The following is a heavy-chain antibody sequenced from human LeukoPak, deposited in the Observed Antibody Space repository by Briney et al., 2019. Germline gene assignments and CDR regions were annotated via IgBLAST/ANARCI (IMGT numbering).Heavy chain of an antibody. D-gene: IGHD4-17*01. J-gene: IGHJ6*02. Sequence: ASVKVSCKASGYTFTSYDINWVRQATGQGLEWMGWMNPNSGNTGYAQKFQGRVTMTRNTSISTAYMELSSLRSEDTAVYYCAKGLGFGYGDYGMDVWGQGTTVTVSS. CDR2: MNPNSGNT. V-gene: IGHV1-8*01. CDR1: GYTFTSYD. CDR3: AKGLGFGYGDYGMDV.